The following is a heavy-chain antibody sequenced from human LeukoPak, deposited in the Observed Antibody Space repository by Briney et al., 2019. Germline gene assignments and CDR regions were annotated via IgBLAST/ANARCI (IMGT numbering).Heavy chain of an antibody. V-gene: IGHV3-23*01. CDR2: ISGSGGST. CDR3: AKSGPVTTRGDQADY. D-gene: IGHD4-17*01. CDR1: GFTFDDYG. Sequence: PGGSLRLSCAASGFTFDDYGMSWVRQAPGKGLEWVSGISGSGGSTYYADSVKGRFTISRDNSKNTLYLQMNSLRAEDTAVYYCAKSGPVTTRGDQADYWGQGTLVTVSS. J-gene: IGHJ4*02.